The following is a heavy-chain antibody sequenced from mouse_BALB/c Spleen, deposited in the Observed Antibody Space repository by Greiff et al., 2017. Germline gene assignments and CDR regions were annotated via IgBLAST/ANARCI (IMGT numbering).Heavy chain of an antibody. Sequence: VQLKQSGPELVKPGASVKIPCKASGYTFTDYNMDWVKQSHGKSLEWIGDINPNNGGTIYNQKFKGKATLTVDKSSSTAYMELRSLTSEDTAVYYCARDPYGSSLFDYWGQGTTLTVSS. CDR2: INPNNGGT. D-gene: IGHD1-1*01. J-gene: IGHJ2*01. CDR1: GYTFTDYN. CDR3: ARDPYGSSLFDY. V-gene: IGHV1-18*01.